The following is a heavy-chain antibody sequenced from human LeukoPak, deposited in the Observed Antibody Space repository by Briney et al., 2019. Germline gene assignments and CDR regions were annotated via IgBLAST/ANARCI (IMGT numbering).Heavy chain of an antibody. CDR1: GGSFSGYY. CDR2: INHSGST. Sequence: SSETLSLTCAVYGGSFSGYYWSWIRQPPGKGLEWIGEINHSGSTNYNPSLKSRVTISVDTSKNQFSLKLSSVTAADTAVYYCARGVRGYSGYENFDYWGQGTLVTVSS. D-gene: IGHD5-12*01. V-gene: IGHV4-34*01. J-gene: IGHJ4*02. CDR3: ARGVRGYSGYENFDY.